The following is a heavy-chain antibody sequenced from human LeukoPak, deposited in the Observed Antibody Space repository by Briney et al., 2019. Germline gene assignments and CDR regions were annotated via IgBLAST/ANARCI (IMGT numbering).Heavy chain of an antibody. V-gene: IGHV4-4*07. CDR2: IYTSGST. J-gene: IGHJ3*02. CDR3: ARPVPNSGNYPGAFDI. Sequence: SETLPLTCTVSGGSISSYYWSWIRQPAGKGLEWIGRIYTSGSTNYNPSLKSRVTMSVDTSKNQFSLKLSSVTAADTAVYYCARPVPNSGNYPGAFDIWGQGTMVTVSS. D-gene: IGHD1-26*01. CDR1: GGSISSYY.